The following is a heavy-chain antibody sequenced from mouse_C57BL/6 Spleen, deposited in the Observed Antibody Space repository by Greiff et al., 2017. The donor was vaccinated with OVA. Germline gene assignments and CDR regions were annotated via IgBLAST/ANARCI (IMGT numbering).Heavy chain of an antibody. Sequence: EVTLVESGGDLVKPGGSLKLSCAASGFTFSSYGMSWVRQTPDKRLEWVATISSGGSYTYYTDSVKGRFTISSDNAKNTLYLQMSSLKSEDTAMYYCARRRDSSGFDYWGQGTTLTVSS. CDR1: GFTFSSYG. CDR2: ISSGGSYT. V-gene: IGHV5-6*02. CDR3: ARRRDSSGFDY. J-gene: IGHJ2*01. D-gene: IGHD3-2*02.